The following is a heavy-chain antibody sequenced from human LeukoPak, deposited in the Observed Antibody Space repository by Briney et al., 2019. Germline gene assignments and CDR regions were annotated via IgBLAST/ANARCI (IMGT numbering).Heavy chain of an antibody. CDR3: ARIRSGWYVGTFDY. Sequence: GGSLRLSCAASGFTFSSYWMSWLRQAPGKGLEWVANIKQDGSEKYYVDSVKGRFTISRDNAKNSLYLQMNSLRAEDTAVYYCARIRSGWYVGTFDYWGQRTLGTASS. D-gene: IGHD6-19*01. CDR1: GFTFSSYW. J-gene: IGHJ4*02. V-gene: IGHV3-7*01. CDR2: IKQDGSEK.